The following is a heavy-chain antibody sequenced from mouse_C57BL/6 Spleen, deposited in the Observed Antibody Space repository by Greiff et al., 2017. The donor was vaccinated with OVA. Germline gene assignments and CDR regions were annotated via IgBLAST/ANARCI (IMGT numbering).Heavy chain of an antibody. J-gene: IGHJ3*01. V-gene: IGHV1-52*01. Sequence: VQLQQPGAELVRPGSSVKLSCKASGYTFTSYWMHWVKQRPIQGLEWIGNIGPSDSETHYNQKFKDKATLTVDKSSSTAYMQLSSLTSEDSAVYYCAREGWDYGGFAYWGQGTLVTVSA. CDR1: GYTFTSYW. D-gene: IGHD2-4*01. CDR3: AREGWDYGGFAY. CDR2: IGPSDSET.